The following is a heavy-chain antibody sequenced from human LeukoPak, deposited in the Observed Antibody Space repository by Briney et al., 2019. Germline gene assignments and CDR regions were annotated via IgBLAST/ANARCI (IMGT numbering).Heavy chain of an antibody. Sequence: PGGSLRLSCAASGFTFSNYWMHWVRQAPGKGLVWVSYINSDGSITNYADSVKGRFTISRDNALNSLYLQMNSLRAEDTAIYYCARSIPYGTTWYGRSDYWGQGTLVTVSS. CDR1: GFTFSNYW. CDR2: INSDGSIT. D-gene: IGHD6-13*01. CDR3: ARSIPYGTTWYGRSDY. J-gene: IGHJ4*02. V-gene: IGHV3-74*01.